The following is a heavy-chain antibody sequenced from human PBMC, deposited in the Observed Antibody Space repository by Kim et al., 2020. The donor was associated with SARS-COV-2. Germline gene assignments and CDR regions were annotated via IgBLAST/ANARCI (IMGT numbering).Heavy chain of an antibody. Sequence: PAFQGQVTISADKSISTAYLQWSSLKASDTAMYYCARIGGITMVRGAVDYWGQGTLVTVSS. D-gene: IGHD3-10*01. V-gene: IGHV5-51*01. CDR3: ARIGGITMVRGAVDY. J-gene: IGHJ4*02.